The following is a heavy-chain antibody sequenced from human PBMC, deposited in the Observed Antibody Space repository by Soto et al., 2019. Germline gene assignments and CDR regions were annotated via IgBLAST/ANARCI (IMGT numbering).Heavy chain of an antibody. J-gene: IGHJ6*02. CDR2: ISSSSSYI. CDR1: GFTFSSYS. V-gene: IGHV3-21*01. CDR3: ARASGGYYSPTYYYYYGMDV. Sequence: GGSLRLSCAASGFTFSSYSMNWVRQAPGKGLEWVSSISSSSSYIYYADSVKGRFTISRDNAKNSLYLQMNSLRAEDTAVYYCARASGGYYSPTYYYYYGMDVWGQGTTVTVSS. D-gene: IGHD3-22*01.